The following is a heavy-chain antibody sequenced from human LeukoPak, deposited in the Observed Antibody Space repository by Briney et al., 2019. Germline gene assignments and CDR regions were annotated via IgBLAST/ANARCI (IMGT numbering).Heavy chain of an antibody. CDR3: AKHMRATNTYSFFGLDV. D-gene: IGHD1-26*01. J-gene: IGHJ6*02. CDR1: GFTFKHYG. Sequence: GRSLTLSCPATGFTFKHYGVHWVRQPPRKGREWVSSINWNGGGTDYADSVKGRFTISRDNAKNSLYLQLSSLRPEDTALYYCAKHMRATNTYSFFGLDVWGQGTTVTVSS. CDR2: INWNGGGT. V-gene: IGHV3-9*01.